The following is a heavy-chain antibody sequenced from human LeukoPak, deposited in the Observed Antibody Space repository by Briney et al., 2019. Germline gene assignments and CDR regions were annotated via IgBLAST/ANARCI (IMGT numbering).Heavy chain of an antibody. CDR2: INSDGSST. Sequence: GGSLRLSCAASGFTFSSYWMHWVRQAPGKGLVWVSRINSDGSSTSYADAVKGRFTISRDNAKNTAYLQMNSLRAEDTAVYYCARDVVGSSNNGMDVWGQGTTVTVSS. D-gene: IGHD6-13*01. V-gene: IGHV3-74*01. J-gene: IGHJ6*02. CDR3: ARDVVGSSNNGMDV. CDR1: GFTFSSYW.